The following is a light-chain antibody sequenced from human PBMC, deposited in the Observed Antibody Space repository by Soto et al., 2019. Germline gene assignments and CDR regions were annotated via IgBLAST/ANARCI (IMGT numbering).Light chain of an antibody. CDR1: SSDIGGHKY. Sequence: QSVLTQPASVSGSPGQSITISCTGTSSDIGGHKYVSWYQQHPDKAPKVLIFEVSNRPSGISNRFSGSKSGNTASLNISGLQAEDEADYYCSSYTSSTTPVVFGGGTK. CDR3: SSYTSSTTPVV. CDR2: EVS. J-gene: IGLJ2*01. V-gene: IGLV2-14*01.